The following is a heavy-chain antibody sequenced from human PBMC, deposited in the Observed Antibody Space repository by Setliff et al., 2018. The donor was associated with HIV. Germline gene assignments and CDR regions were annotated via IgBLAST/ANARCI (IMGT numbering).Heavy chain of an antibody. V-gene: IGHV4-34*01. CDR2: ITPSGST. J-gene: IGHJ4*02. CDR3: ARFRLSGSPFYFFDY. CDR1: GGSFSGYH. D-gene: IGHD3-10*01. Sequence: SETLSLTCAVSGGSFSGYHWTWIRRPPGQGLEWIGEITPSGSTNYNPSLKSRVTISVDTSNDKVSLHLDSVTAADTDVYLCARFRLSGSPFYFFDYWGQGTLVTVSS.